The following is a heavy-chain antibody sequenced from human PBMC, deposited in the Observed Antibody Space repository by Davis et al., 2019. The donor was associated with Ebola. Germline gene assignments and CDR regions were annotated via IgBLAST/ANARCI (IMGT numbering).Heavy chain of an antibody. CDR2: IYNSGNT. Sequence: SETLSLTCTVSGGSISSYYWTWIRQPPGRGLEWIGYIYNSGNTNYNPSLKSRVTISVDTSKNQFSLKLSSVTAADTAVYYCAREKGRFLEWSVYYYYGMDVWGQGTTVTVSS. D-gene: IGHD3-3*01. V-gene: IGHV4-59*12. CDR1: GGSISSYY. CDR3: AREKGRFLEWSVYYYYGMDV. J-gene: IGHJ6*02.